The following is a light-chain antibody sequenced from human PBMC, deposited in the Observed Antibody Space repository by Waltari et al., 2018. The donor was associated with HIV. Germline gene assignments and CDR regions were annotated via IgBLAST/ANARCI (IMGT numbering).Light chain of an antibody. CDR3: CSYAGSSTFSYV. Sequence: QSALTQPASVSGSPGQSITISCTGTSSDVGSYNLVSWYQQHPGKAPKLMIYEVTKQPSGISNRFSGSKSGNTASLTISGLQAEDEADYYCCSYAGSSTFSYVFGTGTKVTVL. CDR1: SSDVGSYNL. V-gene: IGLV2-23*02. CDR2: EVT. J-gene: IGLJ1*01.